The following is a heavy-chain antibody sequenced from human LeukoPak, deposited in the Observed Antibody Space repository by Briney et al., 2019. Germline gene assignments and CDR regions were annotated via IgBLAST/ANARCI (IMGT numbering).Heavy chain of an antibody. J-gene: IGHJ4*02. CDR1: GFTVSSNY. D-gene: IGHD3-22*01. CDR3: ASAVLVTPKYFDY. V-gene: IGHV3-66*02. CDR2: IYSGSST. Sequence: PGGSLRLSCAASGFTVSSNYMSWVRQAPGKGLEWVSVIYSGSSTYYADSVKGRFTISRDNSKNTLYLQMNSLRAEDTAVYYCASAVLVTPKYFDYWGQGTLVTVSS.